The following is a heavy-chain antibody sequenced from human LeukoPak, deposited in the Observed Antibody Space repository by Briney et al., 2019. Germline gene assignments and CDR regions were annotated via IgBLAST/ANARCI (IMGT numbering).Heavy chain of an antibody. J-gene: IGHJ4*02. Sequence: GGSLRLSCAASGFTVSSNYMSWVRQAPGKGLEWVSAIVASGTSTFYADSVKGRLTISRDNSKNTLYLQMNSLRAEDTALYYCAKGSFGSGSYPFDYWGQGTLVTVSS. V-gene: IGHV3-23*01. CDR3: AKGSFGSGSYPFDY. D-gene: IGHD1-26*01. CDR2: IVASGTST. CDR1: GFTVSSNY.